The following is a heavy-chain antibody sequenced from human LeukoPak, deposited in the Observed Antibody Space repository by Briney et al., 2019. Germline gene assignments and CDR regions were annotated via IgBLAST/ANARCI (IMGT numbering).Heavy chain of an antibody. CDR1: GFTFSSYS. J-gene: IGHJ4*02. D-gene: IGHD3-22*01. Sequence: GGSLRLSCAASGFTFSSYSMNWVRQAPGKGLEWVSYISSSSSTIYYADSVKGRFTISRDNAKNSLYLQMNSLRAEDTAVYYCARDLYGSSGYYPGFDYWGQGTLVTVSS. CDR2: ISSSSSTI. CDR3: ARDLYGSSGYYPGFDY. V-gene: IGHV3-48*04.